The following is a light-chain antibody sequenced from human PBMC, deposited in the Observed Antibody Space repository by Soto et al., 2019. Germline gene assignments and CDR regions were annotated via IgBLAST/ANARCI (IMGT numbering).Light chain of an antibody. V-gene: IGKV1-9*01. CDR1: QGISSY. J-gene: IGKJ4*01. CDR3: QQLNTYPFT. CDR2: AAS. Sequence: DVQLTQSPSFLSESVGDRVTITCRASQGISSYLAWYQQKPGKAPKLLIYAASTLQSGVPSRFSGSESGTEFTLTISSLQPEDFATYYCQQLNTYPFTFGGGTKVDIK.